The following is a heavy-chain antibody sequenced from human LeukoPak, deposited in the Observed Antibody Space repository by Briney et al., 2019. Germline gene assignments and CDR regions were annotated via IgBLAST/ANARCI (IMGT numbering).Heavy chain of an antibody. Sequence: SETLSLTCAVSGGSISSSNWWSWVRQPPGKGLEWIGEIYHSGSTYYNPSLKSRVTISVDTSKDQFSLKLSSVTAADTAVYYCARDRAGEGFDPWGQGTLVTVSS. CDR1: GGSISSSNW. J-gene: IGHJ5*02. CDR3: ARDRAGEGFDP. V-gene: IGHV4-4*02. CDR2: IYHSGST. D-gene: IGHD6-19*01.